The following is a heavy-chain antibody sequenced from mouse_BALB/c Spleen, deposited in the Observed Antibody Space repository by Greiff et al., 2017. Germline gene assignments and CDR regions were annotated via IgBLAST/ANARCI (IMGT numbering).Heavy chain of an antibody. Sequence: VQLKESGGGLVQPGGSMKLSCVASGFTFSSYWMSWVRQSPEKGLEWVAEIRLKSDNYATHYAESVKGKFTISRDDSKSRLYLQMNSLRAEDTGIYYCRLRLQDYAMDYWGQGTSVTVSS. CDR1: GFTFSSYW. D-gene: IGHD1-2*01. CDR3: RLRLQDYAMDY. J-gene: IGHJ4*01. CDR2: IRLKSDNYAT. V-gene: IGHV6-6*02.